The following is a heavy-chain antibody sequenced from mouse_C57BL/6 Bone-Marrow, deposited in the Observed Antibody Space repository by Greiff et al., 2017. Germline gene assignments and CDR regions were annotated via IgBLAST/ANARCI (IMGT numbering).Heavy chain of an antibody. Sequence: QVQLQQPGAELVKPGASVKLSCKASGYTFTSYWMHWVKQRPGQGLEWIGMIHPNSGSTNYNEKFKSKATLTVDKSSSTDYMQLSSLTSEDSSVYYCANYYGSSGFAYWGQGTLVTVSA. D-gene: IGHD1-1*01. V-gene: IGHV1-64*01. CDR3: ANYYGSSGFAY. CDR2: IHPNSGST. J-gene: IGHJ3*01. CDR1: GYTFTSYW.